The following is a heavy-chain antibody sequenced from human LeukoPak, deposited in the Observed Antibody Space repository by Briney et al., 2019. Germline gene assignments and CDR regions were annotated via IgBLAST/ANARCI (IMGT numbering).Heavy chain of an antibody. Sequence: PGGSLRLSCAASGFTFSSYWMSWVRQAPGKGLEWVANIKQDGSEKYYVDSVKGRFTISRDNAKNSLYLQMNSLRAEDTAVYYCARDSYSSSWDYYYYYYMDVWGKGTTVTVSS. CDR1: GFTFSSYW. CDR3: ARDSYSSSWDYYYYYYMDV. V-gene: IGHV3-7*01. J-gene: IGHJ6*03. CDR2: IKQDGSEK. D-gene: IGHD6-13*01.